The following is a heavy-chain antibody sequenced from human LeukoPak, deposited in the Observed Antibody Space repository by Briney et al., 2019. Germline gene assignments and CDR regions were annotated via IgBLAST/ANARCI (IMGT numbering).Heavy chain of an antibody. J-gene: IGHJ4*02. CDR1: GFTFSSYG. CDR2: IRYDGSNK. Sequence: GGSLRLSCAASGFTFSSYGMHWVRQAPGKGLEWVAFIRYDGSNKYYADSVKGRFTISRDNSKNTLYLQMNSLRAEDTAVYYCAKGPYCSSTSCYPAPVDYRGQGTLVTVSS. D-gene: IGHD2-2*01. V-gene: IGHV3-30*02. CDR3: AKGPYCSSTSCYPAPVDY.